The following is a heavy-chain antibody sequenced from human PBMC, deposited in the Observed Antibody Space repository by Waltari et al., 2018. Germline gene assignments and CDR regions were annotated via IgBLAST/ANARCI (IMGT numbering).Heavy chain of an antibody. J-gene: IGHJ4*02. V-gene: IGHV4-59*12. CDR1: GGSISSSY. CDR2: IYGGSWST. Sequence: QVQLQESGPGLVKPSETLSLTCAVSGGSISSSYWSWIRQPPGKGLEWIGCIYGGSWSTSYNPSRKIRVTISTDTSKNQFSLKLSSVTAADTAVYYCARTTGYNSLDVWGRGVLVTVSS. D-gene: IGHD1-1*01. CDR3: ARTTGYNSLDV.